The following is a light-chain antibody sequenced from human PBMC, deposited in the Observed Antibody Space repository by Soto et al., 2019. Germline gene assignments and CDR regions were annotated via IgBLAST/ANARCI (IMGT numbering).Light chain of an antibody. CDR2: EVS. V-gene: IGLV2-8*01. J-gene: IGLJ2*01. Sequence: QSALTQPPSASGSPGQSVTISCTGTSSDVGGYNYVSWYQQHPGKAPKLMIYEVSKRPSGVPDRFSGSKSGNTASLTVSGLQAEDEADYYCSSYAGSNIVFGGGTKRTVL. CDR3: SSYAGSNIV. CDR1: SSDVGGYNY.